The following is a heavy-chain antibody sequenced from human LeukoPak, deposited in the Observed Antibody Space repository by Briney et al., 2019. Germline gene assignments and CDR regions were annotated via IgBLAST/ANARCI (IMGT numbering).Heavy chain of an antibody. Sequence: GGPLRLSCAASGFTFYNYAMHWVRHAPGKGLEWVSGIAWNSGNTGFADSVKGRFTISRDNAENSLYLQMNSLTPEDTAFYFCAKDMNSYGSGSSYNPWGPFDSWGQGTLVTVSS. D-gene: IGHD3-10*01. V-gene: IGHV3-9*01. J-gene: IGHJ4*02. CDR1: GFTFYNYA. CDR2: IAWNSGNT. CDR3: AKDMNSYGSGSSYNPWGPFDS.